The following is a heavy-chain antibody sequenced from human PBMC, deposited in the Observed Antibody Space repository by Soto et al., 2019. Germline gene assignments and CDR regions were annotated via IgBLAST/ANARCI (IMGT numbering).Heavy chain of an antibody. J-gene: IGHJ5*02. Sequence: QVQLVESGGGVVQPGRSLRLSCAASGFTFSSYGMHWVRQAPGKGLEWVAVIWYDGSNKYYADSVKGRFTISRDNSKNTLYLQMNSLRAEATAVYYCARDRSGVRTSGFDPWGQGTLVTVSS. CDR2: IWYDGSNK. D-gene: IGHD7-27*01. V-gene: IGHV3-33*01. CDR1: GFTFSSYG. CDR3: ARDRSGVRTSGFDP.